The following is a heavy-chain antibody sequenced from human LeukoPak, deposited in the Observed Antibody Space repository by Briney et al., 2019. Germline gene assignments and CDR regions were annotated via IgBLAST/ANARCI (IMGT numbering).Heavy chain of an antibody. Sequence: GGSLRLSCAAAGFTFSSYWMSWVRQAPGKGLEWVANIKQDGSEKYYVDSVKGRFTISRDNAKNSLYLQMNSLRAEDTAVYYCARDSKGGDSSGYYPIDYWGQGALVTVSS. J-gene: IGHJ4*02. CDR2: IKQDGSEK. CDR3: ARDSKGGDSSGYYPIDY. CDR1: GFTFSSYW. D-gene: IGHD3-22*01. V-gene: IGHV3-7*01.